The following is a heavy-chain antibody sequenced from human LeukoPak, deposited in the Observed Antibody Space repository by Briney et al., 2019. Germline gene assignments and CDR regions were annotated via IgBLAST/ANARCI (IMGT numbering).Heavy chain of an antibody. CDR3: ARGGGSYYINWFDP. V-gene: IGHV3-48*03. CDR2: ISTSVSTI. Sequence: GGSLRLSCAASGFTFSSYEMNWVRQAPGKGLEWVSYISTSVSTIYYADSVKGRFTISRDNAKNSLYLQMNSLRAEDTAVYYCARGGGSYYINWFDPWGQGTLVTVSS. CDR1: GFTFSSYE. D-gene: IGHD1-26*01. J-gene: IGHJ5*02.